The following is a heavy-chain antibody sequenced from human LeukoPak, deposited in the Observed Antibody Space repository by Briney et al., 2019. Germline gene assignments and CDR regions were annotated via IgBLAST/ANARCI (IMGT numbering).Heavy chain of an antibody. D-gene: IGHD6-19*01. CDR1: GGSISSSSYY. J-gene: IGHJ5*02. CDR3: ATTVAVAGPTGFDP. V-gene: IGHV4-39*01. CDR2: IYYSGST. Sequence: SETLSLTCTVSGGSISSSSYYWGWIRQPPGKGLEWIGSIYYSGSTYHNPSLKSRVTISVDTSKNQFSLKLSSVTAADTAVYYCATTVAVAGPTGFDPWGQGTLVTVSS.